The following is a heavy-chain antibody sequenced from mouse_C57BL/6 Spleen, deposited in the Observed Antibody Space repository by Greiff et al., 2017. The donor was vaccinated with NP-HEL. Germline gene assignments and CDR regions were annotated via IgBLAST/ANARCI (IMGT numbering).Heavy chain of an antibody. V-gene: IGHV1-47*01. CDR3: ARIYDGYSAWFAY. J-gene: IGHJ3*01. D-gene: IGHD2-3*01. CDR2: FHPYNDDT. CDR1: GYTFTTYP. Sequence: QVQLQQSGAELVKPGASVKMSCKASGYTFTTYPIEWLKQNPGKSLEWIGNFHPYNDDTKYNEKFKGKATLTVEKSSSTVYLELSRLTSDDSAVYYCARIYDGYSAWFAYWGQGTLVTVSS.